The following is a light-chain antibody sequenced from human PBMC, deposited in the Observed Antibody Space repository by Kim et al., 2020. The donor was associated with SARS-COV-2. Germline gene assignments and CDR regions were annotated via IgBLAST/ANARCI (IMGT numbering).Light chain of an antibody. J-gene: IGLJ3*02. V-gene: IGLV3-19*01. CDR1: SLRNYY. Sequence: SSELTQDPAVSVALGQTVRITCQGDSLRNYYATWYQQRPGQAPTLVLYGKYDRPSGIPDRFSGSASGNTASLTITGAQAEDEGDYYCSSRDSTGDHVVFGGGTQLTVL. CDR2: GKY. CDR3: SSRDSTGDHVV.